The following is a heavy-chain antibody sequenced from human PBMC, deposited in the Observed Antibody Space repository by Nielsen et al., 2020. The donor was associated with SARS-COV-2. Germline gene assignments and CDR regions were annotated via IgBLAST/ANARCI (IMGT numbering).Heavy chain of an antibody. J-gene: IGHJ4*02. CDR2: IYHSGST. V-gene: IGHV4-30-2*01. D-gene: IGHD3-10*01. CDR3: ARTLYGSGSYYNVMWYFDY. CDR1: GVSISSGGYS. Sequence: SETLSLTCAVSGVSISSGGYSWSWIRQPPGKGLEWIGYIYHSGSTYYNPSLKSRVTISVDRSKNQFSLKLSSVTAADTAVYYCARTLYGSGSYYNVMWYFDYWGQGTLVTVSS.